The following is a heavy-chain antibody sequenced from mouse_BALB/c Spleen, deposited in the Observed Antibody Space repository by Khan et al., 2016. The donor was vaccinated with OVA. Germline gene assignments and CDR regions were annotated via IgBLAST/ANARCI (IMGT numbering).Heavy chain of an antibody. Sequence: QVQLKQSGAEPARPGASAKMSCTASGYTFTSNTMHWVKQRPGQGLEWIGYINPRSGHTNHNQKFNDKATLTADKSSSTAYMQLSSLTSEDSAVYYCARRTTAYAMDYWGQGTSVTVSS. CDR3: ARRTTAYAMDY. CDR2: INPRSGHT. CDR1: GYTFTSNT. V-gene: IGHV1-4*01. J-gene: IGHJ4*01. D-gene: IGHD1-2*01.